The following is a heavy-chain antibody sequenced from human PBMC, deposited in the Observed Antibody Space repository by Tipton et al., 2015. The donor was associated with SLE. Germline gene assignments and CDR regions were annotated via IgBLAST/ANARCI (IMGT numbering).Heavy chain of an antibody. V-gene: IGHV1-2*02. CDR2: INPNSGGT. J-gene: IGHJ4*02. CDR1: GYTFTGYY. CDR3: ARDYILTMVRGVIPGY. Sequence: QSGPEVKKPGASVKVSCKASGYTFTGYYMHWVRQAPGQGLEWMGWINPNSGGTNYAQKFQGRVTMTRDTSISTAYMELSRLRSDDTAVYYCARDYILTMVRGVIPGYWGQGTLVTVSS. D-gene: IGHD3-10*01.